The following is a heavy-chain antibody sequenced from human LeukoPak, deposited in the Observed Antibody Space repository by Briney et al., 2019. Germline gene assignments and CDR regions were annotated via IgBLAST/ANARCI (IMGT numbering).Heavy chain of an antibody. J-gene: IGHJ4*02. CDR2: INDSGST. CDR3: ARGLWFGESRPYYYDY. V-gene: IGHV4-34*01. D-gene: IGHD3-10*01. Sequence: PSETLSLTCAVYGGSFSGYYWSWLRQPPGKGLEWIGEINDSGSTNYNPSLKSRVTISVDTSMNQFSLKLSYVTAADTAEYYCARGLWFGESRPYYYDYWGQGNLVTVST. CDR1: GGSFSGYY.